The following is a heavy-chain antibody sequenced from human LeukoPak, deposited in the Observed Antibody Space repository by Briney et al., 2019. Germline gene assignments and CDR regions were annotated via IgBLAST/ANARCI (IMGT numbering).Heavy chain of an antibody. V-gene: IGHV3-23*01. CDR2: ISGSSGRT. CDR1: RFMFSNYV. CDR3: AKAPGSGSFRQGFDP. D-gene: IGHD3-10*01. J-gene: IGHJ5*02. Sequence: GGSLRLSCAASRFMFSNYVMNWVREAPGKGLEWVSTISGSSGRTYYADSVKGLFNISRDNSKNTLYLEMNSLRAEGTAVYYCAKAPGSGSFRQGFDPWGQGILVTVSS.